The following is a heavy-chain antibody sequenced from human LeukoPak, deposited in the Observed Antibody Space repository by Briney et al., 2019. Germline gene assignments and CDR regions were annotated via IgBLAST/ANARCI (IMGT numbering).Heavy chain of an antibody. CDR2: INHGGST. V-gene: IGHV4-34*01. J-gene: IGHJ4*02. CDR3: ASFITIFGVASDYSFDY. CDR1: GGSFSGYY. Sequence: PSETLSLTCAVYGGSFSGYYWSWIRQPPGKGLEWIGEINHGGSTNYNPSLKSRVTISVDTSKNQFSLKLSSVTAADTAVYYCASFITIFGVASDYSFDYWGQGTLVTVSS. D-gene: IGHD3-3*01.